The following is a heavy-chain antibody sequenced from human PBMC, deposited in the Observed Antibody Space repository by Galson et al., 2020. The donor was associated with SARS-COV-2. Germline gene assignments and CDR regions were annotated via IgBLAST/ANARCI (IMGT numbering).Heavy chain of an antibody. Sequence: GGSLRLSCAASGFTFDDYAMHWVRQAPGKGLEWVSGISWNSGSIGYADSVKGRFTISRDNAKNSLYLQMNSLRAEDTALYYCATASQGAVANDYWGQGTLVTVSS. CDR1: GFTFDDYA. J-gene: IGHJ4*02. CDR3: ATASQGAVANDY. V-gene: IGHV3-9*01. D-gene: IGHD2-15*01. CDR2: ISWNSGSI.